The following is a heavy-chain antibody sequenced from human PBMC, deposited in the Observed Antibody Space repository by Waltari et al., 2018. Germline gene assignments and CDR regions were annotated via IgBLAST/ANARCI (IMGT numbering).Heavy chain of an antibody. J-gene: IGHJ6*02. Sequence: EVQLVQSGAEGKKPGESLKISCKGSGYSFTSYWIGWVRQMPGKGLEWMGIILPCESENSYSPSFQVQVTISADKSISTAYLQWSSLKASDTAMYYCARLLYNWNSYYGMDVWGQGTTVTVSS. D-gene: IGHD1-7*01. CDR1: GYSFTSYW. V-gene: IGHV5-51*01. CDR3: ARLLYNWNSYYGMDV. CDR2: ILPCESEN.